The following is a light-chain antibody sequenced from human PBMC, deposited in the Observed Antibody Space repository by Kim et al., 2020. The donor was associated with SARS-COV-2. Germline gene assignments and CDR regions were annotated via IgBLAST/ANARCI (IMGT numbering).Light chain of an antibody. CDR1: KLGDKY. Sequence: VSPGQTASLTCSGDKLGDKYVCWYQLKTGQSPVLVLYQDIKRASGIPERFSGSNSGNTATLTISETQTLDEGDYYCQVWDSGTVVLGGGTQLTVL. CDR3: QVWDSGTVV. J-gene: IGLJ2*01. V-gene: IGLV3-1*01. CDR2: QDI.